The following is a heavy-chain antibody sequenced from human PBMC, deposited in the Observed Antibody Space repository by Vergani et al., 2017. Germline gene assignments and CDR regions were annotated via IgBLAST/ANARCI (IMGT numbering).Heavy chain of an antibody. CDR1: GFTLSNYD. V-gene: IGHV3-30*02. CDR2: IQFDGSNQ. Sequence: QVQLVESGGGVVQRGGSLRLSCATSGFTLSNYDMQWIRQGPCKGLEFVAFIQFDGSNQYYADSVKGRFTLSRDFSKNTLYLQMNSLRTDDTATYYCAKHFRGWGSDYWGQGTQVIVSS. D-gene: IGHD3-16*01. CDR3: AKHFRGWGSDY. J-gene: IGHJ4*02.